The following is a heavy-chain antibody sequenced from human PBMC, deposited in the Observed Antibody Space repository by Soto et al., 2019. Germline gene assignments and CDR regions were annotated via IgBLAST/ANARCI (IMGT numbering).Heavy chain of an antibody. CDR1: GYIFTSYT. D-gene: IGHD6-19*01. J-gene: IGHJ4*02. Sequence: SVKVSCKASGYIFTSYTISWVRQAPGQGLEWMGRIIPILGIANYAQKFQGRVTITADKSTSTAYMELSSLRSEDTAVYYCARSGWEYYFDYWGQGTLVTVSS. V-gene: IGHV1-69*02. CDR3: ARSGWEYYFDY. CDR2: IIPILGIA.